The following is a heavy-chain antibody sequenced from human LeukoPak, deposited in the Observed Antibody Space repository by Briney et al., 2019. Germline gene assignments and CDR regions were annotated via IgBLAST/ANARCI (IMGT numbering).Heavy chain of an antibody. CDR2: IYYSGST. CDR1: GGSISSSSYY. CDR3: ARQFYESRSPHAKYFQQ. D-gene: IGHD3-22*01. V-gene: IGHV4-39*01. J-gene: IGHJ1*01. Sequence: SETLSLTCSVSGGSISSSSYYWGWIRQAPGRGLEWIANIYYSGSTYYSPSLKSRVTISVDTSKNQFSLKPNSVTAADTAVYYCARQFYESRSPHAKYFQQWGQGTLVTVSS.